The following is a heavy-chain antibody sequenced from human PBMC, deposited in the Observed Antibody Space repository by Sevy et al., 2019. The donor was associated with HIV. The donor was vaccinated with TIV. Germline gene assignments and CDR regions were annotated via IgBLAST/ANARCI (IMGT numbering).Heavy chain of an antibody. CDR3: VRGPSYGYVSYGFDV. V-gene: IGHV4-30-2*01. J-gene: IGHJ3*01. D-gene: IGHD3-16*01. Sequence: SETLSLTCAVSGGSISTGGFSWNWIRQPPGKGLEWIGHIYRTGNTYYNPSLGSRVSISVDRSKNQFSLKLSSVTAADTAVHYCVRGPSYGYVSYGFDVWGQGTMVTVSS. CDR2: IYRTGNT. CDR1: GGSISTGGFS.